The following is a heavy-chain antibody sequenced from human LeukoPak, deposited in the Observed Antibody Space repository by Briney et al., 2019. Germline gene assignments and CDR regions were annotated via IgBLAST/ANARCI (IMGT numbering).Heavy chain of an antibody. D-gene: IGHD6-19*01. J-gene: IGHJ5*02. CDR2: IISSSSYI. CDR1: GFTFSSYS. Sequence: GGSLRLSCAASGFTFSSYSMNWVRQAPGKGLEWVSSIISSSSYIYYADSVKGRFTISRDNAKNSLYLQMNSLRAEDTAVYYCARSNNMYSSGWYGQFDPWGQGTLVTVSS. CDR3: ARSNNMYSSGWYGQFDP. V-gene: IGHV3-21*01.